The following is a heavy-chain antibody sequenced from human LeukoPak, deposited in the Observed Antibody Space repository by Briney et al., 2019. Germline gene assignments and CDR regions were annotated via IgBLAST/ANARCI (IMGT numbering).Heavy chain of an antibody. D-gene: IGHD3-22*01. V-gene: IGHV4-4*07. CDR3: ARVRYSDSSVLTRKRSYYFDY. Sequence: PSETLSLTCTVSGGSISSYYWSWIRQPAGKGQESIGHISTSGSTNYNPSLKSRVTMSVDTSKNQFSLKLSSVTAADTAVYYCARVRYSDSSVLTRKRSYYFDYWGQGTLVTVSS. CDR1: GGSISSYY. CDR2: ISTSGST. J-gene: IGHJ4*02.